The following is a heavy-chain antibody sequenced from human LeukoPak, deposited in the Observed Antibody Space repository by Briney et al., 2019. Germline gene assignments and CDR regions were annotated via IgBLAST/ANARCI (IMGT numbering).Heavy chain of an antibody. CDR1: DGSFSGFY. Sequence: SETLSLTCSVSDGSFSGFYCSWIRQVPGKGLEWLGEIHHSGITNYNPSLRCRLTLSEDTPNTQFSLKLTSVTAADTALYFCARGHSTSGFDIWGRGTQVTVSS. J-gene: IGHJ4*02. CDR2: IHHSGIT. CDR3: ARGHSTSGFDI. V-gene: IGHV4-34*01. D-gene: IGHD2-2*01.